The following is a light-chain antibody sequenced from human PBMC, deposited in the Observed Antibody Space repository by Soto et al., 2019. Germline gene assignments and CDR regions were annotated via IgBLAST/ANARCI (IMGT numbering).Light chain of an antibody. Sequence: EIVLTQSPATLSLSPGERATLSCRASQSVTWYLAWYQQKPGQAPRILIYDATNRATGIPARFSGSGSGTDFTLTISSLEPEDFAVYYCQQRTNWLTFGGGTLVE. CDR3: QQRTNWLT. J-gene: IGKJ4*01. CDR2: DAT. CDR1: QSVTWY. V-gene: IGKV3-11*01.